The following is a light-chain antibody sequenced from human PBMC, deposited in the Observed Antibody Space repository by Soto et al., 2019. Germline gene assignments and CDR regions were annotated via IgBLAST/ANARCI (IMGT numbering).Light chain of an antibody. CDR3: QQYNNWPLT. CDR2: GAS. Sequence: EIVMTQSPATLSVSPEERATLSCRASQSVSSNLAWYQQKPGQAPRLLIYGASTRATGIPARFSGSGSGTKFTLTISSLQSEDFAVYYCQQYNNWPLTFGGGTKVDIK. J-gene: IGKJ4*01. V-gene: IGKV3-15*01. CDR1: QSVSSN.